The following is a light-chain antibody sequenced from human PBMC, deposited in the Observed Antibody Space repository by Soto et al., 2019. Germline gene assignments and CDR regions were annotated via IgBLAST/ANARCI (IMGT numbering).Light chain of an antibody. Sequence: EIVMTQSTATLSVSPGERATLSCRASQSVSSTLAWYQLRPGQAPSLLIYGASTRATGIPARFSGSGSGTEFTLTISSLQSEDFAVYYCQQYNDWPRTFGQGTKVEIK. V-gene: IGKV3-15*01. CDR1: QSVSST. J-gene: IGKJ1*01. CDR2: GAS. CDR3: QQYNDWPRT.